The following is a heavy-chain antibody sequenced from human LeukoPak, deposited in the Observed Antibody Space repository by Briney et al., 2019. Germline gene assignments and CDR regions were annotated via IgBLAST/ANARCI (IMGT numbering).Heavy chain of an antibody. J-gene: IGHJ4*02. D-gene: IGHD6-13*01. V-gene: IGHV1-2*06. CDR1: GYTFTGYY. CDR2: INLNSGGT. Sequence: ASVKVSCKASGYTFTGYYMHWVRQAPGQGLEWMGRINLNSGGTNYAQKFQGRVTMTRDTSISTAYMELSRLRSDDTAVYYCARHLQLAYYFDYWGQGTLVTVSS. CDR3: ARHLQLAYYFDY.